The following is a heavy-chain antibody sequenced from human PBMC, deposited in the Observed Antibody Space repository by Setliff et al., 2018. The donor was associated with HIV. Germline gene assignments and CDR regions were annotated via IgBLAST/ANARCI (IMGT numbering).Heavy chain of an antibody. D-gene: IGHD4-17*01. V-gene: IGHV3-7*03. CDR1: GFTFSKTW. CDR2: IKQDGSEK. J-gene: IGHJ4*02. Sequence: PGGSLRLSCAASGFTFSKTWMTWVRQAPGKGLEWVANIKQDGSEKYHVDSVKGRFIISRDNAKNSLSLQMNSLRAEDTAVYYCARIPYSDSFFDSWGQGTLVTVSS. CDR3: ARIPYSDSFFDS.